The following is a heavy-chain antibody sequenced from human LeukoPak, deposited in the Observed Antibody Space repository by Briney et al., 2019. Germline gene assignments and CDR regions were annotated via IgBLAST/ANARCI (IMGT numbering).Heavy chain of an antibody. CDR3: ARDRIAAAGTGGDY. CDR2: IIPILGVA. CDR1: GGTFSSYA. Sequence: ASVKVSCKASGGTFSSYAISWVRQAPGQGLEWMGRIIPILGVANYAQKFQGRVTITADKSTSTAYMELSSLRSEDTAVYYCARDRIAAAGTGGDYWGQGTLVTVSS. J-gene: IGHJ4*02. V-gene: IGHV1-69*04. D-gene: IGHD6-13*01.